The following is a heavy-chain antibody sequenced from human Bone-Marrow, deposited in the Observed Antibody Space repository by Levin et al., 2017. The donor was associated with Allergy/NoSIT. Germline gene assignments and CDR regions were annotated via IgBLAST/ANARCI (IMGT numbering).Heavy chain of an antibody. CDR1: GFIFSNYA. CDR3: ARDGAYCSGGSCYSGGYFQD. J-gene: IGHJ1*01. D-gene: IGHD2-15*01. V-gene: IGHV3-30-3*01. Sequence: SCAASGFIFSNYAMNWVRQAPGKGLEWVAVISYDGTNKYYSDLVKGRFTISRDNSKNTLYLQMNSLRAEDTAVYYCARDGAYCSGGSCYSGGYFQDWGQGTLVTVSS. CDR2: ISYDGTNK.